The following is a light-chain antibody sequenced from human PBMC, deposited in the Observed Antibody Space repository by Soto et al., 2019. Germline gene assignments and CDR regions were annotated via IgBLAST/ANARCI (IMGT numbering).Light chain of an antibody. CDR3: HQSLSSPYS. CDR2: AAS. CDR1: RDIANF. J-gene: IGKJ2*03. Sequence: IQMTQSPSSLSASVGDRVTITCRASRDIANFLHWYQHKPGKAPRLLIYAASNLQRGVPSRFSGRGSGTDFTLTINSLEPEDFASYYCHQSLSSPYSFGPGTKVEIK. V-gene: IGKV1-39*01.